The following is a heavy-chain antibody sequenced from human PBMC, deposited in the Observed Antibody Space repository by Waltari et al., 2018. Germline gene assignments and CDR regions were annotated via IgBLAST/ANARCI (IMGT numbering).Heavy chain of an antibody. CDR2: IWYDGSNK. CDR1: GFTFSSYG. Sequence: QVQLVESGGGVVQPGRSLRLSCAASGFTFSSYGMHWVRQAPGKGLAWVAVIWYDGSNKYYADSVKGRFTISRDNSKNTLYLQMNSLRAEDTAVYYCARDSSSWHDWYFDLWGRGTLVTVSS. J-gene: IGHJ2*01. CDR3: ARDSSSWHDWYFDL. D-gene: IGHD6-13*01. V-gene: IGHV3-33*01.